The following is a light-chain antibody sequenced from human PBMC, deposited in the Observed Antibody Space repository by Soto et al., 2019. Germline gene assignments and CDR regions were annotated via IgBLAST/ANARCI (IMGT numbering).Light chain of an antibody. CDR3: SSYTSITTWV. Sequence: QSALTQPASVSGSPGQSITISCTGTSSDVGGYNYVSWYQQHPGKAPKLMIYEVSNRPSGVSNRFSGSKSGNTASLTISGLQADDEADYSCSSYTSITTWVFGGGTKLTVL. CDR2: EVS. J-gene: IGLJ3*02. V-gene: IGLV2-14*01. CDR1: SSDVGGYNY.